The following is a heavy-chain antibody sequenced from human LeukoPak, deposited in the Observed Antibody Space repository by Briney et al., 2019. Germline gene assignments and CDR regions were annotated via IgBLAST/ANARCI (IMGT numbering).Heavy chain of an antibody. CDR1: GFTFGIYA. CDR2: INWNGGST. V-gene: IGHV3-20*04. Sequence: PGGSLRLSCAASGFTFGIYAMSWVRQAPGKGPEWVSGINWNGGSTGYADSVKGRFTISRDNAKNSLYLQMNSLRAEDTALYYCARDPGSGSYWYYYYYMDVWGKGTTVTVSS. J-gene: IGHJ6*03. D-gene: IGHD3-10*01. CDR3: ARDPGSGSYWYYYYYMDV.